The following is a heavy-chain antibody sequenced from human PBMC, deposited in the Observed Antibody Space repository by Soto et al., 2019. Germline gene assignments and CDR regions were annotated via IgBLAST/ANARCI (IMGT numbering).Heavy chain of an antibody. CDR1: GGTFSSYA. V-gene: IGHV1-69*01. CDR3: ASGGYSSGWYHGSYYYGMDV. D-gene: IGHD6-19*01. CDR2: IIPIFGTA. Sequence: QVQLVQSGAEVKKPGSSVKVSCKASGGTFSSYAISWVRQAPGQGLEWMGGIIPIFGTANYAQKFQGRVTITADESTSTAYMELSSLTSEDTAVYYCASGGYSSGWYHGSYYYGMDVWGQGTTVTVSS. J-gene: IGHJ6*02.